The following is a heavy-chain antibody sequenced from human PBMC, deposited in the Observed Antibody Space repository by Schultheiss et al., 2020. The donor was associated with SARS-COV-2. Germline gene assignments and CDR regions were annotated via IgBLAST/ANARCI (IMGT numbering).Heavy chain of an antibody. D-gene: IGHD3-3*01. V-gene: IGHV3-30*07. Sequence: GGSLRLSCAASGFTFSSYAMHWVRQAPGKGLEWVAVISYDGSNKYYADSVKGRFTISRDNSKNTLYLQIDSLRDGDTATYYCASGSGAYFTGCLDYWGPGTVVTVSS. J-gene: IGHJ4*02. CDR2: ISYDGSNK. CDR3: ASGSGAYFTGCLDY. CDR1: GFTFSSYA.